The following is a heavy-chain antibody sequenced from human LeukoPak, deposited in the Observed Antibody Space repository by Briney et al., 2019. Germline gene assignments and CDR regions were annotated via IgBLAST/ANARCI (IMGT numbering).Heavy chain of an antibody. Sequence: ASVKVSCKASGYTFTSYGISWVRQAPGQGLEWMGWISAYNGNTNYAQKFQGRVTMTEGTSTDTAYMELSSLRSEDTAVYYCATDAFTAGTTLSPWGQGTLVTVSS. J-gene: IGHJ5*02. CDR1: GYTFTSYG. CDR3: ATDAFTAGTTLSP. V-gene: IGHV1-18*01. CDR2: ISAYNGNT. D-gene: IGHD1-1*01.